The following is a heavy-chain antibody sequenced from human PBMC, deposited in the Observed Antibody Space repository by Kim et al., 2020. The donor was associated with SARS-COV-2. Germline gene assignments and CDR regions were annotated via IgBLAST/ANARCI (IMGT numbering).Heavy chain of an antibody. J-gene: IGHJ4*02. V-gene: IGHV3-74*01. Sequence: EDSVKGRCTISRDNAKNTLYLQMNSLRAEDTAVYYCARRQFTSGWYYFDYWGQGTLVTVSS. D-gene: IGHD6-19*01. CDR3: ARRQFTSGWYYFDY.